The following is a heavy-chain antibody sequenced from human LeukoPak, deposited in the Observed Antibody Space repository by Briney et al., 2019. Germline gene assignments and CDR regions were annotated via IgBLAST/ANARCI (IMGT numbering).Heavy chain of an antibody. D-gene: IGHD3-22*01. CDR1: GYTFTDPY. CDR2: INPNSGDT. Sequence: ASVKASCKASGYTFTDPYIHWVRRAPGQGLEWMGWINPNSGDTNYAQKFQGRVTMTRDTSITTAYMELSRLRSDDTAVYYCARDFYYDSSGAFDFWGLGTLVTVSS. J-gene: IGHJ4*02. V-gene: IGHV1-2*02. CDR3: ARDFYYDSSGAFDF.